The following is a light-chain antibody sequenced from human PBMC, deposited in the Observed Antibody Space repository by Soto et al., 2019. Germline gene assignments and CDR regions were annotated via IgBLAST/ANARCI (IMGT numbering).Light chain of an antibody. CDR3: CSYSTTMANV. CDR1: SSDIGRYTF. Sequence: QSALTQPASVSGSPGQSITISCTGTSSDIGRYTFVSWYQRHPGKAPKLLIYDVTNRPSGVSNRFSGSKSGNTASLTISGLQADDEADYYCCSYSTTMANVFGTGTKLTVL. CDR2: DVT. J-gene: IGLJ1*01. V-gene: IGLV2-14*03.